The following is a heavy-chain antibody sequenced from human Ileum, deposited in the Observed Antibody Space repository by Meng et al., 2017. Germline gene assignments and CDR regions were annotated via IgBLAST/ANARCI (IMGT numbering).Heavy chain of an antibody. CDR3: ARGIAAAGTPTHNWFDP. D-gene: IGHD6-13*01. CDR1: GYTFTGYY. CDR2: INPNSGGT. J-gene: IGHJ5*02. V-gene: IGHV1-2*02. Sequence: ASVKVSCKASGYTFTGYYMHWVRQAPGQGLEWMGWINPNSGGTNYAQKFQGRVTMTRDTSISTAYMELSRLRSDDTAVYYCARGIAAAGTPTHNWFDPWGQGTRVTGAS.